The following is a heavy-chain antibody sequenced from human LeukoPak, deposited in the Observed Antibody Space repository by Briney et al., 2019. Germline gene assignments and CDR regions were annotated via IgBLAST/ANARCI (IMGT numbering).Heavy chain of an antibody. CDR3: AIARSYDYAKYFDY. CDR2: IRYDGSNK. CDR1: GFTFSRYS. Sequence: GGSLRLSCAASGFTFSRYSMNWVRQAPGKGLEWVAFIRYDGSNKYYADSVKGRFTISRDYSKNTLYLQMNSLRAEDTAVYYCAIARSYDYAKYFDYWGQGTLVTVSS. D-gene: IGHD4-17*01. V-gene: IGHV3-30*02. J-gene: IGHJ4*02.